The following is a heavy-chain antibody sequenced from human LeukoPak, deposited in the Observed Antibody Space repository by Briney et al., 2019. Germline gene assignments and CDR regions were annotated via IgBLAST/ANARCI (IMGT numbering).Heavy chain of an antibody. V-gene: IGHV3-21*01. J-gene: IGHJ4*02. Sequence: GGSLRLSCAASGFTFSSYSMNWVRQAPGKGLEWVSSISSSSSYIYYADSVKGRFTIPSDNAKNSLYLQMNSLRAEDTSVYYCARDSASDYWDQGTRVTVSS. CDR3: ARDSASDY. CDR1: GFTFSSYS. CDR2: ISSSSSYI. D-gene: IGHD6-25*01.